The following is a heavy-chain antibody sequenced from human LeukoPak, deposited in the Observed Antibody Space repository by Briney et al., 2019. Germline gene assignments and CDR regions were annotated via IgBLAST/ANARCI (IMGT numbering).Heavy chain of an antibody. V-gene: IGHV4-61*02. CDR1: GGSIRSTSYY. J-gene: IGHJ4*02. Sequence: PSETLSLTCTVSGGSIRSTSYYWNWIRQPAGKGLEWIGRIYTSGSTNYNPSLKSRVTISVDTSKNQFSLKLSSVTAADTAVYYCARGEGYWGQGTLVTVSS. CDR3: ARGEGY. CDR2: IYTSGST.